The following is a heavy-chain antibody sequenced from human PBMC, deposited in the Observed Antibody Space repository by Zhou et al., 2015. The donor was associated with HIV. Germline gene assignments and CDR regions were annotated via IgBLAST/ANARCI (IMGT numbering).Heavy chain of an antibody. D-gene: IGHD3-10*02. Sequence: QVHLVQSGAEVKKPGASVKVSCRTYGYTFTSYDIKWVRQAPGQGLEWMAWMNPNTGYTGYAQKFQGRISVTSDTAVRSVYLELTSLRSDDTAVYYCARGGLPYMRDVFDDYWGQGTLVTVSS. CDR3: ARGGLPYMRDVFDDY. V-gene: IGHV1-8*01. J-gene: IGHJ4*02. CDR2: MNPNTGYT. CDR1: GYTFTSYD.